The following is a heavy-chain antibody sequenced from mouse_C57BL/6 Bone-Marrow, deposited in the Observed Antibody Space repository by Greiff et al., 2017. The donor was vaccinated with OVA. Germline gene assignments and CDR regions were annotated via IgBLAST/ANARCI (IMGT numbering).Heavy chain of an antibody. Sequence: EVKLQESGPELVKPGASVKIPCKASGYTFTDYNMDWVKQSHGKSLEWIGDINPNNGGTIYNQKFKGKATLTVDKSSSTAYMELRSLTSEDTAVYYCARRGYYGSSPFAYWGQGTLVTVSA. CDR3: ARRGYYGSSPFAY. CDR1: GYTFTDYN. D-gene: IGHD1-1*01. CDR2: INPNNGGT. J-gene: IGHJ3*01. V-gene: IGHV1-18*01.